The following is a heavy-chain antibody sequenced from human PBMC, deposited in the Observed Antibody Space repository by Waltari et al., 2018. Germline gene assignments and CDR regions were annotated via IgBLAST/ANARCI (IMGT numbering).Heavy chain of an antibody. CDR2: IIPILSIA. CDR3: ARGKHQGRGDDY. Sequence: QVQLVQSGAEVKKPGSSVKVPCKASGGTFSSSAISWVRQAPGQGLEWMGRIIPILSIANYAQKFQGRVTITADKSTSTAYMELSSLRSEDTAVYYCARGKHQGRGDDYWGQGTLVTVSS. V-gene: IGHV1-69*04. CDR1: GGTFSSSA. D-gene: IGHD2-21*01. J-gene: IGHJ4*02.